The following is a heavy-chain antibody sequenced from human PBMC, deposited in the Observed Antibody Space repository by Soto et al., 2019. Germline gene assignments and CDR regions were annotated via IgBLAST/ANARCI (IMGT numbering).Heavy chain of an antibody. D-gene: IGHD1-1*01. J-gene: IGHJ4*02. V-gene: IGHV3-23*01. CDR2: ISNSDVR. CDR3: AKEQLERHFGFDY. Sequence: GGSLRLSCAASGFTFSNYAMSWVRQAPGKGLEWVSAISNSDVRYYADSVKGRFTISRDNSKNTLYLQMNSLSAEDTAIYYCAKEQLERHFGFDYWGQGTLVTVSS. CDR1: GFTFSNYA.